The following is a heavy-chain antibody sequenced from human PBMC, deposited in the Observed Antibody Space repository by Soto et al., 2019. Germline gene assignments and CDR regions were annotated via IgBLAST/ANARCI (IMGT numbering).Heavy chain of an antibody. D-gene: IGHD3-10*01. CDR1: GGTFSPYT. V-gene: IGHV1-69*08. J-gene: IGHJ4*02. CDR2: IIPFHGVT. CDR3: TIDLQITASTWSFGGF. Sequence: QVQLVQSGAEVKKPGSSVMVSCKASGGTFSPYTINWVRQAPGQGLEWMGRIIPFHGVTNYAQKCQARVTITADKSTSTAYMELSGLRFEDTAMYYCTIDLQITASTWSFGGFWCRGTLVTVSS.